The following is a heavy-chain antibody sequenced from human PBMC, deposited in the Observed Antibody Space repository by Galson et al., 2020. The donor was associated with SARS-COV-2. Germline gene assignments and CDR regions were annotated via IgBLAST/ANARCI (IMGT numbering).Heavy chain of an antibody. Sequence: GESLKISCKGSGYSFTSYWIGWVRQMPGKGLEWMGIIYPGDSDTRYSPSFQGQVTISADKSISTAYLQWSSLKASDTAMYYCARSSTITMVLGVIMSDYYYGMDVWGQGTTVTVSS. V-gene: IGHV5-51*01. CDR2: IYPGDSDT. J-gene: IGHJ6*02. D-gene: IGHD3-10*01. CDR1: GYSFTSYW. CDR3: ARSSTITMVLGVIMSDYYYGMDV.